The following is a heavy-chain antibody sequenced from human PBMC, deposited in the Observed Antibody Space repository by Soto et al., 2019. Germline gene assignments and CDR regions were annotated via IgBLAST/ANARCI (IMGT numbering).Heavy chain of an antibody. CDR1: GGTFSSYA. CDR2: IIPIFGTA. V-gene: IGHV1-69*13. CDR3: AEQSAPLNPDYYYYGMDV. Sequence: VASVKVSCKASGGTFSSYAISWVRQAPGQGLEWMGGIIPIFGTANYAQKFQGRVTITADESTSTAYMELSSLRSEDTAVYYCAEQSAPLNPDYYYYGMDVWGQGTTVTVSS. J-gene: IGHJ6*02. D-gene: IGHD6-6*01.